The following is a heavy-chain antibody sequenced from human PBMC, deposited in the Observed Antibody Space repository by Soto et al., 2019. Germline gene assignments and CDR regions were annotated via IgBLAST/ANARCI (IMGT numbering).Heavy chain of an antibody. D-gene: IGHD1-26*01. V-gene: IGHV3-74*01. J-gene: IGHJ6*02. CDR1: GFTFSSYW. CDR3: AREGKLGSGSYYYYYYGMDV. CDR2: INSDGSST. Sequence: GGSLRLSCAASGFTFSSYWMHWVRQAPGKGLVWVSRINSDGSSTSYADSVKGRFTISRDNAKNTLYLQMNSLRAEDTAVYYCAREGKLGSGSYYYYYYGMDVWGQGTTVTVSS.